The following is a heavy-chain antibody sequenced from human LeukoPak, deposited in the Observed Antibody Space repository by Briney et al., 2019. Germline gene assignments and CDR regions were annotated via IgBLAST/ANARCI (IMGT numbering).Heavy chain of an antibody. CDR3: ARPMVAATPAFDI. CDR1: GFTFSNLW. CDR2: IYHSGST. Sequence: GSLRLSCAASGFTFSNLWMSWVRQAPGKGLEWIGEIYHSGSTNYNPSLKSRVTISVDKSKNQFSLKLSSVTAADTAVYYCARPMVAATPAFDIWGQGTMVTVSS. V-gene: IGHV4-4*02. J-gene: IGHJ3*02. D-gene: IGHD2-15*01.